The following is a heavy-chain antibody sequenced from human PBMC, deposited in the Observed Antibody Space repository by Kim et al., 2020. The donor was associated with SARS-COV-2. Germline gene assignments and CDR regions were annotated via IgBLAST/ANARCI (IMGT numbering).Heavy chain of an antibody. J-gene: IGHJ5*02. Sequence: VKGRFTISRDNAKNTLYLQMNSLGPEDTDVYYCARAGIYDISRYDGFFDLWGQGALVTVAT. CDR3: ARAGIYDISRYDGFFDL. V-gene: IGHV3-74*01. D-gene: IGHD3-22*01.